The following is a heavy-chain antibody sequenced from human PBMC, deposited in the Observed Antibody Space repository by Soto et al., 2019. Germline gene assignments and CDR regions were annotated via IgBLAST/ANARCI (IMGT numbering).Heavy chain of an antibody. D-gene: IGHD3-22*01. CDR1: GGTFSSYA. V-gene: IGHV1-69*13. CDR2: IILIFGTA. Sequence: GASVKVSCKASGGTFSSYAISWVRQAPGQGLEWMGGIILIFGTANYAQKFQGRVTITADESTSTAYMELSSLRSEDTAVYYCARLDYYDSSGYYPYFDYWGQGTLVTVSS. J-gene: IGHJ4*02. CDR3: ARLDYYDSSGYYPYFDY.